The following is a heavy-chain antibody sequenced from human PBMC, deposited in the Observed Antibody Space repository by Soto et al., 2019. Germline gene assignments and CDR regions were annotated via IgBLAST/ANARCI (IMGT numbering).Heavy chain of an antibody. Sequence: GASVKVSCKASGYTFTSYGISWVRQAPGQGLEWMGWISAYNGNTNYAQKLQGRVTMTTDTSTSTAYMELRSLRSDDTAVYYCASVKLELRPRSRAFDIWGQGTMVTVSS. CDR2: ISAYNGNT. CDR1: GYTFTSYG. V-gene: IGHV1-18*01. D-gene: IGHD1-7*01. J-gene: IGHJ3*02. CDR3: ASVKLELRPRSRAFDI.